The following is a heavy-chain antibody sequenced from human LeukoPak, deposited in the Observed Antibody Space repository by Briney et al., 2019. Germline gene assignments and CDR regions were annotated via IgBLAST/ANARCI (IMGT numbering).Heavy chain of an antibody. Sequence: GGSLRLSCAASGFTFSSYAMHWVRQAPGKGLEWVAVISYDGSNKYYADSVKGRLTISRDNSKNTLYLQMNSLRAEDTAVYYCARDPEGFDYWGQGTLVTVSS. CDR1: GFTFSSYA. CDR3: ARDPEGFDY. J-gene: IGHJ4*02. V-gene: IGHV3-30-3*01. CDR2: ISYDGSNK. D-gene: IGHD1-14*01.